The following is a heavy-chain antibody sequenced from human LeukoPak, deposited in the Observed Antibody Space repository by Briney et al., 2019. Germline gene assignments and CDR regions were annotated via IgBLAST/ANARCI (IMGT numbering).Heavy chain of an antibody. V-gene: IGHV4-38-2*02. J-gene: IGHJ5*02. CDR2: IYHSGST. Sequence: SETLSLTCTVSGYSISSGYYWVWIRQPPGKGLEWIGSIYHSGSTYYNPSLKSRVTISVDTSKNQFSLKVNSVTAAYTAVYYCARASPYDNWSGYWFDPWGQGTLVTVSS. CDR3: ARASPYDNWSGYWFDP. D-gene: IGHD3-3*01. CDR1: GYSISSGYY.